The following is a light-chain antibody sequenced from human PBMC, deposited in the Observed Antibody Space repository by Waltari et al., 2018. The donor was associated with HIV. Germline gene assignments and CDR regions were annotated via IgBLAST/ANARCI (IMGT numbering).Light chain of an antibody. Sequence: QSALTQPASVSGSPGQSITISCTGTSSDVGSYNLVSWYQQHPGKAPKVMIYEVNKRPSEVSNRFSGSKSGNTASLTISGLQAEDEAEYYCCSHAGSSIYFVFGTGTKVTVL. CDR1: SSDVGSYNL. CDR3: CSHAGSSIYFV. V-gene: IGLV2-23*02. CDR2: EVN. J-gene: IGLJ1*01.